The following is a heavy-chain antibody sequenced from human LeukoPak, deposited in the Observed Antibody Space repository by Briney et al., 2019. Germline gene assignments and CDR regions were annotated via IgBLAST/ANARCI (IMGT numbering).Heavy chain of an antibody. D-gene: IGHD6-19*01. CDR3: ARDKGSGWSYYYGMDV. Sequence: GGSLRLSCAASGFTFSSYEMNWVRQAPGKGLEWVSYISSSGSTIYYADSVKGRFTISRDNAKDPLYLQMNSLRAEDTAVYYCARDKGSGWSYYYGMDVWGQGTTVTVSS. CDR1: GFTFSSYE. J-gene: IGHJ6*02. V-gene: IGHV3-48*03. CDR2: ISSSGSTI.